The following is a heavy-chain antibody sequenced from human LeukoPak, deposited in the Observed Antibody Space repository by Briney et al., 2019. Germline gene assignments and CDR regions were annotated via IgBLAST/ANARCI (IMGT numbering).Heavy chain of an antibody. D-gene: IGHD3-3*01. J-gene: IGHJ4*02. CDR1: GFTFSSYE. V-gene: IGHV3-48*03. CDR2: ISISGSTI. CDR3: ARTPYYDFWSGYSFDY. Sequence: GGSLRLSCAASGFTFSSYEMNWVRQAPGKGLEWVSCISISGSTIYYADSVKGRFTISRDNAKNSLYVQMNSLRAEDTAVYYCARTPYYDFWSGYSFDYWGQGTLVTVSS.